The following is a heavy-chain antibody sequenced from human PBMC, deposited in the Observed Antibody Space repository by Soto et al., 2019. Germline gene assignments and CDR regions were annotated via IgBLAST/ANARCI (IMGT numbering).Heavy chain of an antibody. J-gene: IGHJ6*02. D-gene: IGHD2-2*01. Sequence: ASVKVSCKASGYTFTSYEINWVRQATGQGLEWIGWMNPNSGNTGYAQKFQGRVTMNRNTSISTAYMELSSLRSEDTAVYYCARGPSPGSYCSSSSCDPEASYYSYYGMDVWGQGTTVTVSS. V-gene: IGHV1-8*01. CDR2: MNPNSGNT. CDR3: ARGPSPGSYCSSSSCDPEASYYSYYGMDV. CDR1: GYTFTSYE.